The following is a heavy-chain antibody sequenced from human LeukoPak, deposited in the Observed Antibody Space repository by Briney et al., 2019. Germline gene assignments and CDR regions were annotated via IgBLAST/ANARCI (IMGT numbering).Heavy chain of an antibody. CDR3: ARDFNRIVGATTWFDP. D-gene: IGHD1-26*01. V-gene: IGHV3-7*01. CDR1: GFIFSGSW. Sequence: GGSLRLSCTASGFIFSGSWMAWIRQAPGKGLEWVAIIKKDGSEKYYVDSMKGRFTISRDNAKNSLYLQMNSLRAEDTAVYYCARDFNRIVGATTWFDPWGQGTLVTVSS. CDR2: IKKDGSEK. J-gene: IGHJ5*02.